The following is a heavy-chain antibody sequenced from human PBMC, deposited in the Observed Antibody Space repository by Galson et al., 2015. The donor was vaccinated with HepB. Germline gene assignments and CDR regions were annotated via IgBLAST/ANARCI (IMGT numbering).Heavy chain of an antibody. J-gene: IGHJ4*02. CDR2: IDWDDNE. CDR1: GFSLGSGGMC. D-gene: IGHD6-6*01. Sequence: PALVKPTQTLTLTCTFSGFSLGSGGMCVSWIRQPPGKALEWLARIDWDDNEYYNRSLKTRLTISKDTSKNQVVLTMTNMDPADTATFYCARSSSGRGPFDYWGQGTLVTVSS. CDR3: ARSSSGRGPFDY. V-gene: IGHV2-70*11.